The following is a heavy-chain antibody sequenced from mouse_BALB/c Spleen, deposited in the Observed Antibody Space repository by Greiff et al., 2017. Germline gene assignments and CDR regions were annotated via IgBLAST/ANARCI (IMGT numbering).Heavy chain of an antibody. D-gene: IGHD2-14*01. CDR2: IWGDGST. Sequence: QVQLKESGPGLVAPSQSLSITCTVSGFSLTGYGVNWVRQPPGKGLEWLGMIWGDGSTDYNSALKSRLSISKDNSKSQVFLKMNSLQTDDTARYYCARDPLRYGAPYAMDYWGQGTSVTVSS. V-gene: IGHV2-6-7*01. CDR3: ARDPLRYGAPYAMDY. J-gene: IGHJ4*01. CDR1: GFSLTGYG.